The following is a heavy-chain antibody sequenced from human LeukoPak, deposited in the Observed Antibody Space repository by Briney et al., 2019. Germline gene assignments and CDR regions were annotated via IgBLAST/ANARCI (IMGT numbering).Heavy chain of an antibody. CDR2: IKYDGEEK. CDR1: GFIFSTYW. D-gene: IGHD7-27*01. J-gene: IGHJ4*02. Sequence: GGSLRLSCAASGFIFSTYWMTWVRQAPGKGLEWVATIKYDGEEKFYVDSVTGRFTISRDNAKNSLYLQMNSLTAEDTAVYYCVRESFSRGDFNWGQGTLVSVSS. V-gene: IGHV3-7*01. CDR3: VRESFSRGDFN.